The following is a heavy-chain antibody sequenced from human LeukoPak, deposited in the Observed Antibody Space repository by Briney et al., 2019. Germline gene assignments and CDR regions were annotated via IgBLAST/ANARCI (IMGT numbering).Heavy chain of an antibody. D-gene: IGHD4/OR15-4a*01. CDR2: IKEDGSEK. Sequence: GGSLGLSCAASGLTFGSYWMSWVRQAPGKGLEWVANIKEDGSEKHYVDSVKGRFTISRDNAENSLYLQMNSLRAEDTAVYYCARDMTMVGRYDPWGQGTLVTVSS. CDR1: GLTFGSYW. J-gene: IGHJ5*02. CDR3: ARDMTMVGRYDP. V-gene: IGHV3-7*03.